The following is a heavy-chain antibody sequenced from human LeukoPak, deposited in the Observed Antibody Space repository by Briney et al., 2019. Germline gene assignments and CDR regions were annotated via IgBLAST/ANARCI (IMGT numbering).Heavy chain of an antibody. CDR3: ARQQTYYYGSGSRRALGY. CDR2: MNPNSGNT. J-gene: IGHJ4*02. CDR1: GCTFTSYD. V-gene: IGHV1-8*03. D-gene: IGHD3-10*01. Sequence: ASVKVSCKASGCTFTSYDINWVRQATGRGLEWMGWMNPNSGNTGYAQKFQGRVTITRNTSISTAYMELSSLRSEGTAVYYCARQQTYYYGSGSRRALGYWGQGTLVTVSS.